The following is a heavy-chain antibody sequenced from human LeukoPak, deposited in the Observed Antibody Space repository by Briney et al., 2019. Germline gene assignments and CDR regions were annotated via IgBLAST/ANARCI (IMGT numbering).Heavy chain of an antibody. Sequence: SETLSLTCTVSGGSISTYYWRWIRQPPGKGLEWIGYIHDSGTTSYNPSLKSRVTISVDMSENELSLRLTSVSSADTAIYYCERGGRKGYNSFAYWGQGTLVTVSS. V-gene: IGHV4-59*01. D-gene: IGHD5-24*01. CDR2: IHDSGTT. CDR1: GGSISTYY. CDR3: ERGGRKGYNSFAY. J-gene: IGHJ4*02.